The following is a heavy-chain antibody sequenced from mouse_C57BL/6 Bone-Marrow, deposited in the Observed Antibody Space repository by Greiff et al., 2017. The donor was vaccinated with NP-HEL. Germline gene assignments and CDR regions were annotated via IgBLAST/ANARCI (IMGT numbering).Heavy chain of an antibody. J-gene: IGHJ4*01. CDR1: GFTFSSYG. D-gene: IGHD2-1*01. CDR2: ISSGGSYT. Sequence: DVMLVESGGDLVKPGGSLKLSCAASGFTFSSYGMSWVRQTPDKRLEWVATISSGGSYTYYPDSVKGRFTISRDNAKNTLYLQMSSLKSEDTAMYYCARQGVYGNYEWGVGYYYAMDYWGQGTSVTVSS. CDR3: ARQGVYGNYEWGVGYYYAMDY. V-gene: IGHV5-6*02.